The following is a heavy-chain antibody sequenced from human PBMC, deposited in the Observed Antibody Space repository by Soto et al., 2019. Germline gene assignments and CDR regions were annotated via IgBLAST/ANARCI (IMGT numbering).Heavy chain of an antibody. CDR1: GGSFSGYY. Sequence: ASETLSLTCAVYGGSFSGYYLTWIRQPPGTGLEWIGEINHSGSTNYNPSLKSRVTISVDTSKNQFSLKLTSVTAADTAVYYCARDDRSRYTFDYSGQGTLVTVSS. D-gene: IGHD3-22*01. V-gene: IGHV4-34*01. CDR3: ARDDRSRYTFDY. CDR2: INHSGST. J-gene: IGHJ4*02.